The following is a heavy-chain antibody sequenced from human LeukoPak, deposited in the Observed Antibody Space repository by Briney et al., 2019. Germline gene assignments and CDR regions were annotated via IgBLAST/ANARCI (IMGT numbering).Heavy chain of an antibody. D-gene: IGHD4-17*01. CDR2: INPGDSDT. J-gene: IGHJ4*02. V-gene: IGHV5-51*01. CDR1: GYSFSNYW. CDR3: ARRTNDNGDYRGSFGY. Sequence: GESLKISCKGSGYSFSNYWIGWVRQMPGKGLEWMGIINPGDSDTRYSPSFEGQVTISVDKSITTVYLQWSSLKASDSAMYYCARRTNDNGDYRGSFGYWGQGTLVTVSS.